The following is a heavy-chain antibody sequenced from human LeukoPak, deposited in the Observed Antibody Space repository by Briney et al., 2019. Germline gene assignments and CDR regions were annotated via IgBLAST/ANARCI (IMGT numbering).Heavy chain of an antibody. J-gene: IGHJ4*02. D-gene: IGHD6-13*01. CDR3: AKGAAAAGTLSS. CDR1: GFTFDDYA. CDR2: ISGDGGST. V-gene: IGHV3-43*02. Sequence: GGSLRLSCAASGFTFDDYAMHWVRQAPGKGLEWVSLISGDGGSTYYADSVKGRFTISRDNSKNSLYLQTNSLRTEDTALYYCAKGAAAAGTLSSWGQGTLVTVSS.